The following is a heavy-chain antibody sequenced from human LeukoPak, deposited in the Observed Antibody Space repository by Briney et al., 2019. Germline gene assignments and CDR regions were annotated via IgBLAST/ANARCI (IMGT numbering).Heavy chain of an antibody. V-gene: IGHV3-74*01. D-gene: IGHD3-10*01. CDR2: ISSDGSNT. CDR1: GFTFSNYD. CDR3: ALLSLTPG. J-gene: IGHJ4*02. Sequence: GGSLRLSCAASGFTFSNYDMHWVRQVTGKGLEWVSRISSDGSNTNYADSVKGRFTISRDNAKNTLYLQMNSLRPEDTAVYYCALLSLTPGWGQGTLVTVSS.